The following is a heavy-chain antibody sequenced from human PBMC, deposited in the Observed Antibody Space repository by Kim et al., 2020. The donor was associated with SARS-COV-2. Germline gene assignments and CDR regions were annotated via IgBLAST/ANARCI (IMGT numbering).Heavy chain of an antibody. CDR3: AKDLGFTMVRGSSYGMDV. D-gene: IGHD3-10*01. V-gene: IGHV3-23*03. Sequence: VKGRFTISRDNSKNTLYLQMNRLRAEDTAVYYCAKDLGFTMVRGSSYGMDVWGQGTTVTVSS. J-gene: IGHJ6*02.